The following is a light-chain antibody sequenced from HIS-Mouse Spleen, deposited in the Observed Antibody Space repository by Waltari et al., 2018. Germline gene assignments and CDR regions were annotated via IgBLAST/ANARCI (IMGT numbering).Light chain of an antibody. Sequence: PPSASGTPGQRVTISCSGSSSNIGSNYVYWYQQLPGTAPKPLIYRNNQRPSGVPDRFSGSKSGTSASLAISGLRSEDEADYYCAAWDDSLSGPVFGGGTKLTVL. J-gene: IGLJ3*02. CDR1: SSNIGSNY. CDR2: RNN. V-gene: IGLV1-47*01. CDR3: AAWDDSLSGPV.